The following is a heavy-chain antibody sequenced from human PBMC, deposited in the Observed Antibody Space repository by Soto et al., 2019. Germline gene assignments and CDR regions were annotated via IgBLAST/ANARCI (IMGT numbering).Heavy chain of an antibody. D-gene: IGHD5-18*01. J-gene: IGHJ4*02. CDR2: ISDDGASI. CDR1: GFSFSSFA. CDR3: ARENSVQAWLHHFDH. V-gene: IGHV3-48*03. Sequence: CAASGFSFSSFAMNWVRQAPGRGLEWVSYISDDGASIYYADSLKGRFTISRDNAKNSLSLQMNNLRAEDTAVYYCARENSVQAWLHHFDHWGLGTLVTVSS.